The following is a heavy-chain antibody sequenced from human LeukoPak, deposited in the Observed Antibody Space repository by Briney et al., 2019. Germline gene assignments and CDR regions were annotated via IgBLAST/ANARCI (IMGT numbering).Heavy chain of an antibody. Sequence: PSETLSLTCTVYGGSISSSYSWGWIRQPPGNGLEWIGRIYYSGSTYYNPSLKSRVTISVDTSKNQFSLKLSSVTAADTAVYYCARDRITMVRGVIPFDPWGQGTLVTVSS. CDR3: ARDRITMVRGVIPFDP. CDR2: IYYSGST. CDR1: GGSISSSYS. V-gene: IGHV4-39*07. D-gene: IGHD3-10*01. J-gene: IGHJ5*02.